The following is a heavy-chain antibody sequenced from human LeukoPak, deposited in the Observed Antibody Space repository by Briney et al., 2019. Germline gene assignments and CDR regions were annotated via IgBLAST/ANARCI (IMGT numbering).Heavy chain of an antibody. CDR2: ISYDGSNK. D-gene: IGHD6-13*01. CDR1: GFTFSSYG. V-gene: IGHV3-30*03. CDR3: ARLSTSWFFDY. Sequence: GGSLRLSCAASGFTFSSYGMHWVRQAPGKGLEWVAVISYDGSNKYYADSVKGRFTISRDNSKNTLYLQMNSLRAEDTAVYYCARLSTSWFFDYWGQGTLVTVSS. J-gene: IGHJ4*02.